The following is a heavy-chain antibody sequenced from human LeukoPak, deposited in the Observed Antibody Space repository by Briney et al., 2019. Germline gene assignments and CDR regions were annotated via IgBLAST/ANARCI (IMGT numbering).Heavy chain of an antibody. CDR1: GYTFTSYG. D-gene: IGHD2-15*01. CDR3: ARSPHCSGGSCYANWFDP. CDR2: ISAYNGNT. V-gene: IGHV1-18*03. Sequence: GASVKVSCEASGYTFTSYGISWVRQAPGQGLEWMGWISAYNGNTNYAQKLQGRVTMTTDTSTGTAYMELSSLRSEDMAVYYCARSPHCSGGSCYANWFDPWGQGTLVTVSS. J-gene: IGHJ5*02.